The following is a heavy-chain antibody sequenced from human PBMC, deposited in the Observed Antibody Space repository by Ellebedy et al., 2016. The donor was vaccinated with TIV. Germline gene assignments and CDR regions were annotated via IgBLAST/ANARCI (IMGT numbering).Heavy chain of an antibody. CDR2: MKSNTDGGTA. CDR3: TTDSPTYFSGSPGYPVDC. CDR1: GFTFENAW. V-gene: IGHV3-15*01. J-gene: IGHJ4*02. D-gene: IGHD3-22*01. Sequence: GESLKISCAASGFTFENAWMSWVRQAPGRGLEWIGRMKSNTDGGTAEYAEPVKGRFTISRDDSQSTLFLELSSLKTEDPAVYYCTTDSPTYFSGSPGYPVDCWGRGTLVTVSS.